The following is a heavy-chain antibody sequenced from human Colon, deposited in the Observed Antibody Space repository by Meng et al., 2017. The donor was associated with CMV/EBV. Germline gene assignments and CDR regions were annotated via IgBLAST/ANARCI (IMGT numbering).Heavy chain of an antibody. Sequence: GGSLRLSCVASGFIFGNSWMTWVRQAPGKGLEWVASIRQDGNEKFYLDSVKGRFTISRDNAKYSLYLQMNSLRAEDTAVYYCARDPVAATDYWGQATLVTVSS. CDR2: IRQDGNEK. CDR1: GFIFGNSW. V-gene: IGHV3-7*03. D-gene: IGHD6-25*01. J-gene: IGHJ4*02. CDR3: ARDPVAATDY.